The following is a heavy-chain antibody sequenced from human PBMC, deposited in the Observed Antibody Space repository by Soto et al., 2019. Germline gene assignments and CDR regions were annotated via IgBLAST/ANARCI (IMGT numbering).Heavy chain of an antibody. V-gene: IGHV3-15*01. J-gene: IGHJ4*02. CDR2: IKSKADGGAR. Sequence: EVQLVESGGDLVKPGGSLRLSCVTSGFMFSSAWMSWVRQAPGKGLEWVGRIKSKADGGARDYAAPVKGRSSISRDDSKNTLYLQMNSLRAEDTAVYYCVEGWNDFWGQGTLVTVSS. D-gene: IGHD1-1*01. CDR1: GFMFSSAW. CDR3: VEGWNDF.